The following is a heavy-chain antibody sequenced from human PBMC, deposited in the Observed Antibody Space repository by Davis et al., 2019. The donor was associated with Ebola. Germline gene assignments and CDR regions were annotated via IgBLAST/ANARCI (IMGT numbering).Heavy chain of an antibody. CDR3: AKAIWGTYRTEY. D-gene: IGHD3-16*02. J-gene: IGHJ4*02. CDR2: ISSSGSTI. CDR1: GFTFSNYA. V-gene: IGHV3-48*04. Sequence: GESLKISCAASGFTFSNYAMNWVRQAPGKGLEWVSYISSSGSTIYYADSVKGRFTISRDNAKNSLYLQMNSLRTEDTAVYYCAKAIWGTYRTEYWGQGTLVTVSS.